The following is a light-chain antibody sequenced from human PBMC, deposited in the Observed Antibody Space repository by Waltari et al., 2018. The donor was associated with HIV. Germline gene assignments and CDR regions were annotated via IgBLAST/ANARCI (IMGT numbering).Light chain of an antibody. J-gene: IGLJ1*01. CDR3: AAWDDSLNGQGV. V-gene: IGLV1-44*01. Sequence: QSVLPQPPSASGTPGQRVTISCSGSNSNIGSNTVNWYQQVPGMAPKLVIYGTNQRPPAVSYRFAGSSSGTSASLAISGRQSEDEADYYCAAWDDSLNGQGVFGTGTRVTVL. CDR1: NSNIGSNT. CDR2: GTN.